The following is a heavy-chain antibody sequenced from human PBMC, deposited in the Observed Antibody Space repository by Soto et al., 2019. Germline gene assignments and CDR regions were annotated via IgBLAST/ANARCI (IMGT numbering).Heavy chain of an antibody. CDR3: ARGSPFSLRYFDWLSSQLDY. CDR1: GGSFSGYY. CDR2: INHSGST. D-gene: IGHD3-9*01. J-gene: IGHJ4*02. Sequence: SETLSLTCAVYGGSFSGYYWSWIRQPPGEGLEWIGEINHSGSTNYNPSLKSRVTISVDTSKNQFSLKLSSVTAADTAVYYCARGSPFSLRYFDWLSSQLDYWGQGTLVTVSS. V-gene: IGHV4-34*01.